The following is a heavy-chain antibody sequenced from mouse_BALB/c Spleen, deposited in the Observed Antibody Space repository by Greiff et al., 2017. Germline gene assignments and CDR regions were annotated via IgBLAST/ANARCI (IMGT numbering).Heavy chain of an antibody. CDR2: IDPSDSYT. CDR1: GYTFTSYW. Sequence: QVQLQQSGAELVKPGASVKMSCKASGYTFTSYWMHWVKQRPGQGLEWIGTIDPSDSYTSYNQKFKGKATLTVDTSSSTAYMRLSSLTSEDSAVYYSTRLEDYALDYWGAGTTLTVSS. V-gene: IGHV1S127*01. J-gene: IGHJ2*01. CDR3: TRLEDYALDY. D-gene: IGHD2-4*01.